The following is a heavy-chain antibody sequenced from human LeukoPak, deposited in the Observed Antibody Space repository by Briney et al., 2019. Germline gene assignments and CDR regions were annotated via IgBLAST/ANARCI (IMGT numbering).Heavy chain of an antibody. CDR3: ARDLGSGFLQFDY. V-gene: IGHV3-66*01. D-gene: IGHD6-19*01. Sequence: GALRLSCAASGFTVSSNYMSWVRQAPGKGLEWVSVIYSGGGTYYADSVKGRFTISRDNSKNTLYLQINSLRAEDTAVYYCARDLGSGFLQFDYWGQGTQVTVSS. CDR2: IYSGGGT. J-gene: IGHJ4*02. CDR1: GFTVSSNY.